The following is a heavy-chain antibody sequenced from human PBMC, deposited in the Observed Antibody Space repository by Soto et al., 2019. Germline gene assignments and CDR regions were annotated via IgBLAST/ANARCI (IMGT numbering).Heavy chain of an antibody. D-gene: IGHD3-10*01. V-gene: IGHV4-59*08. J-gene: IGHJ3*02. Sequence: YGGRCIRQKTRKGLEWIGYMYHSGSTNYNPSLKSRVTTSVDTSKNHFSLKLSSVSAADTAVYFCAGHGGITMVRGVLTAFDIWGQGTMVTVSS. CDR2: MYHSGST. CDR1: YG. CDR3: AGHGGITMVRGVLTAFDI.